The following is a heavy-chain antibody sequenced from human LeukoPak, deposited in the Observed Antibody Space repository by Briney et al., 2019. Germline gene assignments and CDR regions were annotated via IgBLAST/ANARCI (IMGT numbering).Heavy chain of an antibody. J-gene: IGHJ3*02. D-gene: IGHD3-3*01. CDR1: GFTFSSYN. Sequence: KAGGSLRLSCAASGFTFSSYNMNWVRQAPGKGLEWVGRIYTSGSTNYNPSLKSRVTMSVDTSKNQFSLKLSSVTAADTAVYYCARAPPVDFWSGYSDAFDIWGQGTMVTVSS. V-gene: IGHV4-4*07. CDR3: ARAPPVDFWSGYSDAFDI. CDR2: IYTSGST.